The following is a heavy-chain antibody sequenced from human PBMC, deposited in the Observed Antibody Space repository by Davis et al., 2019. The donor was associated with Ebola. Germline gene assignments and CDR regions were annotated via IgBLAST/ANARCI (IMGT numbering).Heavy chain of an antibody. CDR3: ARGGVCGTGSCYYFDY. Sequence: GESLKISCEASGLSVSDNYMIWVRQAPGKGLEWVSVIYSGGTSYYADSVKGRFTISRDNSKHTVSLEMSSLGAEDTAVYYCARGGVCGTGSCYYFDYWGQGTRVTVSS. V-gene: IGHV3-66*02. CDR1: GLSVSDNY. J-gene: IGHJ4*02. CDR2: IYSGGTS. D-gene: IGHD1-26*01.